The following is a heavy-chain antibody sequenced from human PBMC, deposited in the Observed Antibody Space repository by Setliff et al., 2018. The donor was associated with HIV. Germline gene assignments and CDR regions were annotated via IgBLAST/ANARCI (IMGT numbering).Heavy chain of an antibody. CDR2: IYHSGAT. CDR1: GDSVTTPYY. D-gene: IGHD2-15*01. Sequence: PSETLSLTCTLSGDSVTTPYYWGWIRQPPGKGLEWVGSIYHSGATYFTPSLKSRVTISLDTSKNQFSLKLSSVAAADTAVYYCARDDRCSGGCCYSYWGQGALVTVSS. V-gene: IGHV4-38-2*02. J-gene: IGHJ4*02. CDR3: ARDDRCSGGCCYSY.